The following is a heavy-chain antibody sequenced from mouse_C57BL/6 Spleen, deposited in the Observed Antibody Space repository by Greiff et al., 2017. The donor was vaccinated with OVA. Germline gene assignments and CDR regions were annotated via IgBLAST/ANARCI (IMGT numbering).Heavy chain of an antibody. J-gene: IGHJ4*01. CDR3: ASLYYGNYGDAMDY. V-gene: IGHV5-6*01. D-gene: IGHD2-1*01. Sequence: EVMLVESGGDLVKPGGSLKLSCAASGFTFSSYGMSWVRQTPDRRLEWVATISSGGSYTYYPDSVKGRFTISRDNAKNTLYLQMSSLKSEDTAMYYGASLYYGNYGDAMDYWGQGTSVTVSS. CDR1: GFTFSSYG. CDR2: ISSGGSYT.